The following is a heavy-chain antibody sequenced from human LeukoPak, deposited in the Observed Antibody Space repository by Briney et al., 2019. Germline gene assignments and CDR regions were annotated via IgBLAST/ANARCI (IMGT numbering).Heavy chain of an antibody. CDR1: GYSISSGYY. Sequence: PSETLSLTCTVSGYSISSGYYWGWIRQPPGKGLEWIGSIYHSGSTYYNPSLKSRVTISVDTSKNQFSLKLSSVTAADTAVYYCAKRSVGQWPPSLDYWGQGTLVTVSS. CDR3: AKRSVGQWPPSLDY. D-gene: IGHD6-19*01. J-gene: IGHJ4*02. V-gene: IGHV4-38-2*02. CDR2: IYHSGST.